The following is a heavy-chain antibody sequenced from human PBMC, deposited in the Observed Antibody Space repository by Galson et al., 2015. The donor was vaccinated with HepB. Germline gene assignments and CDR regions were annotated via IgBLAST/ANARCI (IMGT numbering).Heavy chain of an antibody. J-gene: IGHJ3*02. CDR3: ARGNDFWSNYDALDI. CDR1: GLTFSRNA. V-gene: IGHV3-30*04. D-gene: IGHD3-3*01. CDR2: ISYDGRNK. Sequence: SLRLSCAASGLTFSRNAMHWVRQAPGKGLEWVAVISYDGRNKYYADSVKGRSTISRDNSKNTLNLQMNSLRAEDTAVYYCARGNDFWSNYDALDIWGQGTMVIVSA.